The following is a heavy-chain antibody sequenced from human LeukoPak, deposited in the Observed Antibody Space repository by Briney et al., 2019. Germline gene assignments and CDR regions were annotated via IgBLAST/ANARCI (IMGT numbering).Heavy chain of an antibody. CDR2: ISSSGTMI. CDR1: GLTFSSYS. D-gene: IGHD6-19*01. V-gene: IGHV3-48*04. CDR3: ARESLAGNYFDY. J-gene: IGHJ4*02. Sequence: GGSLRLSCAASGLTFSSYSMSWVRQAPGKGLEWVSYISSSGTMIHYADSVKGRFTISRDNAKNSLYLQMNSLRAEDTALYYCARESLAGNYFDYWGQETLVTVSS.